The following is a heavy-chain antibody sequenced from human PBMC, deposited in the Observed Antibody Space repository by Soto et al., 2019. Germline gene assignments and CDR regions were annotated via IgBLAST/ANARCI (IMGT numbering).Heavy chain of an antibody. CDR1: TFTVSNYW. J-gene: IGHJ4*02. CDR2: IDQDGSAK. Sequence: GGSLRLSCAASTFTVSNYWMSWVRQAPGKGLEWVANIDQDGSAKYYVDSVKGRFTISRDNAKNLLYLQMSSLRVEDTAVYYCAREYSGYETPRENDYWGQGTLVTVSS. D-gene: IGHD5-12*01. V-gene: IGHV3-7*05. CDR3: AREYSGYETPRENDY.